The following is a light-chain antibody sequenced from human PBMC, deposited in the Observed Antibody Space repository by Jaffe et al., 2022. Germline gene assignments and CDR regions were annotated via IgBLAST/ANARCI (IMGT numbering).Light chain of an antibody. CDR1: SGDVGSYNF. J-gene: IGLJ2*01. CDR3: SSYAGRGISV. CDR2: EGT. Sequence: QSALTQPASVSGSPGQSINISCTGSSGDVGSYNFVSWYQQHPGKVPKLMIFEGTKRPSGISSRFSGSKSGNTASLTISGLQAEDEGDYYCSSYAGRGISVFGGGTKVTVL. V-gene: IGLV2-23*01.